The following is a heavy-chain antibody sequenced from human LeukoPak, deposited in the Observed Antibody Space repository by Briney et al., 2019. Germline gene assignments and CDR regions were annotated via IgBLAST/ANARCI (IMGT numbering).Heavy chain of an antibody. CDR1: ARSIAMYS. V-gene: IGHV4-4*09. Sequence: SQTLSLTSPVSARSIAMYSWSWIRQPQGSVLEWIGYTFTSVSHNYNPSLKIRITMSVDTSKNQFSLKMSSVTAADTAVYYCARSPPDMEEYYFDNWGQGTLVTVSA. CDR3: ARSPPDMEEYYFDN. J-gene: IGHJ4*02. D-gene: IGHD3-9*01. CDR2: TFTSVSH.